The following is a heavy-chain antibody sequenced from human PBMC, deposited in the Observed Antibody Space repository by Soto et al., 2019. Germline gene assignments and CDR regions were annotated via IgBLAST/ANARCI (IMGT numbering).Heavy chain of an antibody. CDR2: ISWNSGNI. D-gene: IGHD1-26*01. Sequence: GGSLRLSCAASGFTFDDYAMHWVRQPPGKGLEWVSGISWNSGNIGYADSVKGRFTISRDNAKNSLYLHMHSLRAEDTALYYCARGGVEYYVFDYWGQGTLVTVSS. CDR3: ARGGVEYYVFDY. J-gene: IGHJ4*02. V-gene: IGHV3-9*01. CDR1: GFTFDDYA.